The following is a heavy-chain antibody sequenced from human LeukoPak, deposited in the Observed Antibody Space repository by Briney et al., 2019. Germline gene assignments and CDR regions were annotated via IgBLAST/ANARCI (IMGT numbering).Heavy chain of an antibody. CDR1: RFTFSSYW. V-gene: IGHV3-33*08. Sequence: GGSLRLSCAASRFTFSSYWMSWVRQAPGKGLEWVAIIWYDGSNKYYTDSVKGRFTISRDNSKNTLFLQMNSLRAEDTAVYYCATVRGCGGDCYFLDYWGRGTLVTVSS. D-gene: IGHD2-21*02. CDR2: IWYDGSNK. J-gene: IGHJ4*02. CDR3: ATVRGCGGDCYFLDY.